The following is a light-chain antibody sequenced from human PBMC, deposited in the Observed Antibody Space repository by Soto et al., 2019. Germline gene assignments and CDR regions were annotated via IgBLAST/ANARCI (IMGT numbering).Light chain of an antibody. CDR3: QSYDSSLSGVV. CDR2: GNS. CDR1: SSNIGAGYD. Sequence: QPVLTQPPSVSGAPGQRVTISCTGSSSNIGAGYDVHWYRQLPGTAPKLLIYGNSNRPSGVPDRFSGSKSGTSASLAITGLQAKDEADYYCQSYDSSLSGVVFGGGTKLT. J-gene: IGLJ2*01. V-gene: IGLV1-40*01.